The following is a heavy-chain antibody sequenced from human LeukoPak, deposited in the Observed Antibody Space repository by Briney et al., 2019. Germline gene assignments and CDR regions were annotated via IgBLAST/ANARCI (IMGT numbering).Heavy chain of an antibody. Sequence: SETLSLTCTVSGGSISSYYWSWIRQPPGKGLEWIGYIYYSGSTNYNPSLKSRVTISVDTSKNQFSLKLSSVTAADTAVYYCARDRIAAADVGAFDIWGQGTVVTVSS. J-gene: IGHJ3*02. V-gene: IGHV4-59*01. CDR1: GGSISSYY. CDR2: IYYSGST. CDR3: ARDRIAAADVGAFDI. D-gene: IGHD6-13*01.